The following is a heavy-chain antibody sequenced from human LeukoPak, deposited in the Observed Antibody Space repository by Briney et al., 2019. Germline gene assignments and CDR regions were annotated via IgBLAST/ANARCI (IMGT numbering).Heavy chain of an antibody. CDR2: INPKSGGT. CDR3: AREGRVVIAPGEVDAFDI. D-gene: IGHD2-21*01. CDR1: GYTFIDHY. V-gene: IGHV1-2*02. J-gene: IGHJ3*02. Sequence: GASVKVSCKASGYTFIDHYMQWVRQAPGQGLEWVGWINPKSGGTKYAQRFQGRVTMTRDTSISTAYMELSSLRSDDTAVYYCAREGRVVIAPGEVDAFDIWGQGTMVTVSS.